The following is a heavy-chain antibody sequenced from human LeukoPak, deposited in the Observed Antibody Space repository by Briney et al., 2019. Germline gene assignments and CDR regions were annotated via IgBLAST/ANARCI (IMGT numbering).Heavy chain of an antibody. J-gene: IGHJ4*02. Sequence: GGSLRLSCAASGFTFSSYAMHWVRQAPGKGLEWVAVISYDGSDKYYADSVKGRFTISRDNAKNTLYLQMNSLRAEDTAVYYCARDIDPTGLVPAAMPGYWGQGTLVTVYS. CDR2: ISYDGSDK. CDR1: GFTFSSYA. D-gene: IGHD2-2*01. V-gene: IGHV3-30*04. CDR3: ARDIDPTGLVPAAMPGY.